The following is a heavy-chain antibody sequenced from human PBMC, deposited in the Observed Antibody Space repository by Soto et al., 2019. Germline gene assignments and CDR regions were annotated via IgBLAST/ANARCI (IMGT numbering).Heavy chain of an antibody. CDR2: IYPGDSDT. D-gene: IGHD2-21*02. Sequence: GESLKISCKGSGYSFTSYWIGWVRQMPGKGLEWMGIIYPGDSDTRYSPSFQGQVTISADKSISAAYLQWSSLKASDTAMYYCASLLLAYCGGDCSAFDIWGQGTMVTVSS. CDR3: ASLLLAYCGGDCSAFDI. J-gene: IGHJ3*02. CDR1: GYSFTSYW. V-gene: IGHV5-51*01.